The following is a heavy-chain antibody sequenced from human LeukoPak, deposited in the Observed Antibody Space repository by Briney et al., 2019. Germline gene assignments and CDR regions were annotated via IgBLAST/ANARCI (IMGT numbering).Heavy chain of an antibody. J-gene: IGHJ3*02. CDR1: GYTFTGYY. CDR3: ARDVAAAGTGDAFDI. V-gene: IGHV1-2*02. D-gene: IGHD6-13*01. CDR2: INPNSGGT. Sequence: ASVKVSCKASGYTFTGYYMHWVRQAPGQGLEWMGWINPNSGGTNYAQKFQGRVTMTRDTSISTAYMELSRLRSDDTAVYYCARDVAAAGTGDAFDIWGQGTMVTVSS.